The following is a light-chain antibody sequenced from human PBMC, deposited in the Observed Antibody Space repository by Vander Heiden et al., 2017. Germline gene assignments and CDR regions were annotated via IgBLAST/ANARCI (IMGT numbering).Light chain of an antibody. CDR2: WAS. V-gene: IGKV4-1*01. CDR3: QQYYSSPQT. Sequence: DIVMTQSPDSLAVSLGERATIDCKSSRSILYNSNNKNYLAWYQQKPGQPPKLLIYWASTRESGVPDRFSGSGSGTDFTLTISSLQAEDVAVYYCQQYYSSPQTFGQGTKLEIE. J-gene: IGKJ2*01. CDR1: RSILYNSNNKNY.